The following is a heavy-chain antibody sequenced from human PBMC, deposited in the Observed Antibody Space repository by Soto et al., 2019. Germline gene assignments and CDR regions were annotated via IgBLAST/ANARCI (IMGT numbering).Heavy chain of an antibody. CDR2: INPSGGST. J-gene: IGHJ6*02. CDR1: GYTFTSYY. CDR3: ARVRGSYGMDV. V-gene: IGHV1-46*01. Sequence: ASVKVSCKASGYTFTSYYMHWVQQAPGQGLEWMGIINPSGGSTSYAQKFQGRVTMTRDTSTSTVYMELSSLRSEDTAVYYCARVRGSYGMDVWGQGTTVTVSS.